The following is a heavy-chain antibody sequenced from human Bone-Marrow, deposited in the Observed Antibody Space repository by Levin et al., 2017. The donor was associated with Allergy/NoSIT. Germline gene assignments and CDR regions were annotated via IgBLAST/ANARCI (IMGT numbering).Heavy chain of an antibody. CDR2: IIPVLDVA. CDR3: AKDGTAVAAGSFDP. CDR1: GGTFSSYT. D-gene: IGHD6-25*01. Sequence: SVKVSCKASGGTFSSYTISWLRQAPGQGPEWMGKIIPVLDVADYAQNFQDRVTMTADKSTSTAYLELSGLRSEDTAVYYCAKDGTAVAAGSFDPWGQGTLVTVSS. J-gene: IGHJ5*02. V-gene: IGHV1-69*02.